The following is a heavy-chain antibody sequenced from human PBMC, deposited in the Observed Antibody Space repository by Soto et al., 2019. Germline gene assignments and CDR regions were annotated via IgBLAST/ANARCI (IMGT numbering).Heavy chain of an antibody. V-gene: IGHV4-4*02. CDR1: GGSISSSNW. Sequence: QVQLQESGPGLVKPSGTLSLTCAVSGGSISSSNWWSWVRQPPGKGLEWIGEIYHSGSTNYNPSLKSRVTISVDKSKNQFSLKLSSVTAADTAVYYCARAPPLLTMVRGVTPGWFDYWGQGTLVTVSS. J-gene: IGHJ4*02. CDR2: IYHSGST. CDR3: ARAPPLLTMVRGVTPGWFDY. D-gene: IGHD3-10*01.